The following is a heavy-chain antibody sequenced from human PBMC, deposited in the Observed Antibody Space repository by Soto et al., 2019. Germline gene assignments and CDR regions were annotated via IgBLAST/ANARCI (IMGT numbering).Heavy chain of an antibody. CDR1: GFPFSSYG. CDR2: ISYDGSNK. V-gene: IGHV3-30*03. CDR3: VGGQYYFDY. J-gene: IGHJ4*02. D-gene: IGHD3-10*01. Sequence: QVQLVESGGGEVQPGRTLRLSCAASGFPFSSYGMHWVREAPGKGLEWVAVISYDGSNKYYADSVKGRFTISRDNSASTLYLQMNSLRPEDTALYYCVGGQYYFDYRGQGTLVTVSP.